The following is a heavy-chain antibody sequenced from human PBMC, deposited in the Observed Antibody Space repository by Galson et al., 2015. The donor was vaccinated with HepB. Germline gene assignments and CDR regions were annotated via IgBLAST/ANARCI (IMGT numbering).Heavy chain of an antibody. CDR2: ISGSGGST. V-gene: IGHV3-23*01. Sequence: SLRLSCAASGFTFSNYAMSWVRQAPGKGLEWVSSISGSGGSTFYADSVKGRFTISRDNSKNTLYLQMNSLRAEDTAVYYCAKAQWLVNWGSGTTFDYWGQGTLVTVSS. CDR1: GFTFSNYA. J-gene: IGHJ4*02. D-gene: IGHD6-19*01. CDR3: AKAQWLVNWGSGTTFDY.